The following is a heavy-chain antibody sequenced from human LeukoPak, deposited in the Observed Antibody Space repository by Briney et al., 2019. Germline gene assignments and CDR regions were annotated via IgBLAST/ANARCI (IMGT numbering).Heavy chain of an antibody. D-gene: IGHD4-17*01. CDR3: AKELTTERTPGVDS. V-gene: IGHV3-23*01. CDR2: ITGSGDNT. J-gene: IGHJ4*02. CDR1: GFTFSTYA. Sequence: PGGSLRLSCAASGFTFSTYAMPWVRQAPGKGLEWVSAITGSGDNTYYADSVKGRFTISRDNSEKTLYLQVNSLRAEDTAVYFCAKELTTERTPGVDSWGQGTLVTVSS.